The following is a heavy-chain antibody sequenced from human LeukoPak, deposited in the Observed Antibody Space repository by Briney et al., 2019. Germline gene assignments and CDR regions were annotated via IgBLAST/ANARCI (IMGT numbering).Heavy chain of an antibody. Sequence: SETLSLTCAVYGGSFSGYYWSWIRQPPGKGLEWIGEINHSGSTNYNPSLKSRVTISVDTSKNQFSLKLSSVTAADTAVYYCARSSWFSPRSWAFDIWGQGTMVTVSS. CDR3: ARSSWFSPRSWAFDI. J-gene: IGHJ3*02. CDR1: GGSFSGYY. V-gene: IGHV4-34*01. D-gene: IGHD6-6*01. CDR2: INHSGST.